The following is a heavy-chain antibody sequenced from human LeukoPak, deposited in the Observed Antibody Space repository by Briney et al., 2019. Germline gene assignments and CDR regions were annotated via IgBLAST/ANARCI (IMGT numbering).Heavy chain of an antibody. CDR1: GFTFDDYV. J-gene: IGHJ6*02. V-gene: IGHV3-9*01. CDR3: AKDIFYSSGKSYYGMDV. CDR2: ISWNSGSI. Sequence: GRSLRLSCAASGFTFDDYVMHWVRQAPGKGLEWVSGISWNSGSIGYADSVKGRFTISRDNAKNSLYLQMNSLRAEDTALYYCAKDIFYSSGKSYYGMDVWGQGTTVTVSS. D-gene: IGHD3-10*01.